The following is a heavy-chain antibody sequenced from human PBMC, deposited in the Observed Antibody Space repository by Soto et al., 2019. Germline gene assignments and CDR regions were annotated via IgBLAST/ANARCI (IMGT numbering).Heavy chain of an antibody. V-gene: IGHV1-18*01. Sequence: QVQLVQSGAEVKKPGASVKVPCKASGYTFSSYGISWVRQAPGQGLEWMGWISAYNGNTNYAQKFQGRVTMTTDTSTSTAYMELRSLRSDDTAVYYCARDGAFYCNTSGWTGFDYWGQGTLVTVSS. D-gene: IGHD3-22*01. CDR1: GYTFSSYG. CDR2: ISAYNGNT. CDR3: ARDGAFYCNTSGWTGFDY. J-gene: IGHJ4*02.